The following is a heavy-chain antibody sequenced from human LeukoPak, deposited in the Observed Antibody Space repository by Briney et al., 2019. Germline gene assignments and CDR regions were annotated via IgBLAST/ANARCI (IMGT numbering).Heavy chain of an antibody. Sequence: SETLSLTCSVSGGSISSYYWSWIRQPPGKGLEWIGYIYYSGSTNYNTSLKSRVTISVDTSKNQFSLKLSSVTAADTAVYYCARDPRGNNDYWGQGTLVTVPS. CDR2: IYYSGST. J-gene: IGHJ4*02. D-gene: IGHD1/OR15-1a*01. CDR1: GGSISSYY. CDR3: ARDPRGNNDY. V-gene: IGHV4-59*12.